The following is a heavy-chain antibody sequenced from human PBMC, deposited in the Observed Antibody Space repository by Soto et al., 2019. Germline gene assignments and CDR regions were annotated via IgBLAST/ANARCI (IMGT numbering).Heavy chain of an antibody. Sequence: SETMPLTCPFSGGSMGSSNYYLGWLRQPPGKGLEWIGSIYYSGRTYYNPSLKSRVTISVDTSKNQFSLKLSSVTAADRAVYYCAGLNSDRAFDIWGQGTMVTVSS. CDR1: GGSMGSSNYY. CDR3: AGLNSDRAFDI. CDR2: IYYSGRT. J-gene: IGHJ3*02. V-gene: IGHV4-39*01.